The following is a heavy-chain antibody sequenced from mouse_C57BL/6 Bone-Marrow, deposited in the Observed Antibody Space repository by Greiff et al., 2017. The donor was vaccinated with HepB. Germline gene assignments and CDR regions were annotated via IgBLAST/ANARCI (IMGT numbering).Heavy chain of an antibody. V-gene: IGHV5-2*01. CDR2: INSDGGST. Sequence: EVQRVESGGGLVQPGESLKLSCESNEYEFPSHDMSWVRQTPEKRLELVAAINSDGGSTYYPDTMERRFIISRDNTKKTLYLQMSSRRSEDTALYYCARHRNYGSSYAMDDWGQGTSVTVSS. J-gene: IGHJ4*01. CDR3: ARHRNYGSSYAMDD. CDR1: EYEFPSHD. D-gene: IGHD1-1*01.